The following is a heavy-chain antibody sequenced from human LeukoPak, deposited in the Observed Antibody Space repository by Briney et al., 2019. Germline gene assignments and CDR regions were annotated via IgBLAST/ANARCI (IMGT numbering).Heavy chain of an antibody. CDR2: ISNDGTST. V-gene: IGHV3-74*01. D-gene: IGHD3-10*01. CDR1: GFSFSSYA. CDR3: ARGWFGPDS. J-gene: IGHJ5*01. Sequence: GGSLRLSCAASGFSFSSYAMSWVRQAPGKGLVWVSGISNDGTSTTYADSVKGRFTISRDNAKNTLYLQMHSLRAEDTAVYSCARGWFGPDSCGQGTLVTVSS.